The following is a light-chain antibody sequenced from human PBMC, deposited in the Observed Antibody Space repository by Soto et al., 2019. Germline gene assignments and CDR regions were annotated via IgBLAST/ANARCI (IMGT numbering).Light chain of an antibody. J-gene: IGKJ5*01. CDR2: GAS. Sequence: EIVLTQSPGTLSLSPGERATLSCRASQSVCSSCLAWYQQKPGQAPRLLIYGASSRATGIPDRFSGSGSGTDFTLTISRLEPEDFAVYYCQQYGSSPPITFGQVTRLEI. V-gene: IGKV3-20*01. CDR3: QQYGSSPPIT. CDR1: QSVCSSC.